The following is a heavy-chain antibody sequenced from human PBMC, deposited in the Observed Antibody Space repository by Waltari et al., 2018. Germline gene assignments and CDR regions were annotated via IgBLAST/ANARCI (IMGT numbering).Heavy chain of an antibody. J-gene: IGHJ4*02. Sequence: DVQLVDSGGGLVQAGGSLRLACPASGFSGSDNYMTGVRQSPGKGLEWVSVIYGGGSTYYADSVKGRFLISRHSSENTLYLQMNSLRDDDTAIYYCARGGRRGAYIDYWGQGTLVTVSS. CDR3: ARGGRRGAYIDY. V-gene: IGHV3-53*04. CDR2: IYGGGST. CDR1: GFSGSDNY. D-gene: IGHD3-10*01.